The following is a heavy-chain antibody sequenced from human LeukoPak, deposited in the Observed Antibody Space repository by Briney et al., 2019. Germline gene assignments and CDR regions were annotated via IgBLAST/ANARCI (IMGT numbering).Heavy chain of an antibody. CDR2: IYYSGST. D-gene: IGHD1-7*01. CDR3: ARGTTPLDH. CDR1: GGSISSYY. Sequence: SETLSLTCTVSGGSISSYYWSWIRQPPGKGLEWIGYIYYSGSTNYNPSLKSRVTMSVDTSKNQFSLKLSSVTAADTAVYYCARGTTPLDHWGQGTLVTVSS. V-gene: IGHV4-59*01. J-gene: IGHJ4*02.